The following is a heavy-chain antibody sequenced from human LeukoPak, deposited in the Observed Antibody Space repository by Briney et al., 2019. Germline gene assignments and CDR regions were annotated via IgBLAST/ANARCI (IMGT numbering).Heavy chain of an antibody. J-gene: IGHJ4*02. CDR3: ARVTHYYDSSGYYFFRDYFDY. V-gene: IGHV3-30*03. D-gene: IGHD3-22*01. CDR2: ITYDGSNK. Sequence: PGRSLRLSCAASGFTFSSYGMHWVRQAPGKGLEWVAVITYDGSNKYYADSVKGRFTISRDNSKNTLYLQMNSLRAEDTAVYYYARVTHYYDSSGYYFFRDYFDYWGQGTLVTVSS. CDR1: GFTFSSYG.